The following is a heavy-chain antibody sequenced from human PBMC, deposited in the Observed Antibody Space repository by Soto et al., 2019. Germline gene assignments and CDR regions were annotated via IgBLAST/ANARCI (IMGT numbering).Heavy chain of an antibody. J-gene: IGHJ4*02. CDR3: ARDRYSYGNSVGGFDY. CDR2: IIPIFGTA. D-gene: IGHD5-18*01. CDR1: GGTFSSYA. V-gene: IGHV1-69*13. Sequence: ASVKVSCKASGGTFSSYAISWVRQAPGQGLEWMGGIIPIFGTANYAQKFQGRVKITADESTSTAYMELSSLRSEDTAVYYCARDRYSYGNSVGGFDYLGQGTLVTVSS.